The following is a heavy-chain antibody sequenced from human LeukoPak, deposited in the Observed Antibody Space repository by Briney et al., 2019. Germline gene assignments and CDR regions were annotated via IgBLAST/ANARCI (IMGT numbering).Heavy chain of an antibody. CDR2: INPSGGST. V-gene: IGHV1-46*01. D-gene: IGHD1-1*01. Sequence: ASVKVSFKASGYTFTNYYMHWVRQAPGQGLEWIGIINPSGGSTSYAQKVQGRGIMTRDTSTSPVYMELSSLSSEDTAVYYCARANKLANVVLLFYWGQGTLVTVSS. J-gene: IGHJ4*02. CDR1: GYTFTNYY. CDR3: ARANKLANVVLLFY.